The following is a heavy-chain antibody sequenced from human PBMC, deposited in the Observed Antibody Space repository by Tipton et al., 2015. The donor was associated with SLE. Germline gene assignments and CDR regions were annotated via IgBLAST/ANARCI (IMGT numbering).Heavy chain of an antibody. CDR3: ARAFTAMRADY. V-gene: IGHV4-59*01. CDR2: IYYSGST. CDR1: GGSINSYY. D-gene: IGHD5-18*01. Sequence: TLSLTCTVSGGSINSYYWSWIRQPPGKGLEWIGYIYYSGSTNYNPSLKSRVTISVDTSKNQFSLKLSSVTAADTAVYYCARAFTAMRADYWGQGTLVTVSS. J-gene: IGHJ4*02.